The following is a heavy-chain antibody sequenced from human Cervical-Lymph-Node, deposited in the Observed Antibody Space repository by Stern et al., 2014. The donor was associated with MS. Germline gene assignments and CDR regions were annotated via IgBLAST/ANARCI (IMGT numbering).Heavy chain of an antibody. Sequence: EVQLVESGAELIRQGESLKISCKGSGFKFSIYWIAWVRAMPGKGLEWMGIIYPGDSENRYSPSFQVHVTMSADKSTSTAYLQWSSLNASDAAMYFCARQTTAWASDVWGQGTLVTVSS. J-gene: IGHJ4*02. CDR1: GFKFSIYW. CDR2: IYPGDSEN. D-gene: IGHD1-14*01. V-gene: IGHV5-51*01. CDR3: ARQTTAWASDV.